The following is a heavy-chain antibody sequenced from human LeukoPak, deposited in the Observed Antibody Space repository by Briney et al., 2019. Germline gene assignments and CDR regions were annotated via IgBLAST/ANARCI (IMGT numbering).Heavy chain of an antibody. V-gene: IGHV3-30*18. CDR1: GFTFSSYG. CDR2: VSYDGSTK. D-gene: IGHD4-17*01. Sequence: GGSLRLSCAASGFTFSSYGMHWVRQAPGKGLEWVAVVSYDGSTKYYADSEKGRFTISRDNSKNTLYLQMNSLRAEDTAVYYCAKGDYGDYGLVYWGQGTLVTVSS. CDR3: AKGDYGDYGLVY. J-gene: IGHJ4*02.